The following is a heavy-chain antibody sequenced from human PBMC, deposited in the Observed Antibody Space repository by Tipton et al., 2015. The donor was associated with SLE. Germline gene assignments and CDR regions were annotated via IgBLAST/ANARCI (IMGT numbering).Heavy chain of an antibody. Sequence: QVQLVQSGAEVKKPGASVKVSCKASGYTFTGYFIHWVRQAPGQGFEWMGWIHPNSGATNYAQKLQGRVTMARDTSISTVSMELNSLRSDDTAVYYCARDEGITVEGAFDIWGQGTMVTVSS. J-gene: IGHJ3*02. CDR2: IHPNSGAT. CDR1: GYTFTGYF. CDR3: ARDEGITVEGAFDI. D-gene: IGHD6-19*01. V-gene: IGHV1-2*02.